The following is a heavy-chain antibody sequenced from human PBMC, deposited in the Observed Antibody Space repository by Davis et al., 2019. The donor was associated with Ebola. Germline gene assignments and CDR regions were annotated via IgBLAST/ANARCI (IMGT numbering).Heavy chain of an antibody. Sequence: ASVKVSCKASGYTFTRYALNWVRQAPGQGLEWMGWINTNTGNPTYAQGFTGRFVFSLDTTVSTAYLQISSLKAEDTAVYYCARGPRDYYDSSGLDYWGQGTLVTVSS. V-gene: IGHV7-4-1*02. D-gene: IGHD3-22*01. CDR2: INTNTGNP. J-gene: IGHJ4*02. CDR3: ARGPRDYYDSSGLDY. CDR1: GYTFTRYA.